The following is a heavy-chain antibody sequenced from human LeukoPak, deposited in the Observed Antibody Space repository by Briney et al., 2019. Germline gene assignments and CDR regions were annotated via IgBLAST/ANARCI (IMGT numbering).Heavy chain of an antibody. CDR1: GYTFTSYG. CDR3: ARTFVWEWLLYLADYYYYMDV. D-gene: IGHD3-3*01. J-gene: IGHJ6*03. V-gene: IGHV1-18*01. Sequence: ASVKVSCKASGYTFTSYGISWVRQAPGHGLEWMGWISAYNGNTNYAQKLQGRVTMTTDTSTSTAYMELRSLRSDDTAVYYCARTFVWEWLLYLADYYYYMDVWGKGTTVTVSS. CDR2: ISAYNGNT.